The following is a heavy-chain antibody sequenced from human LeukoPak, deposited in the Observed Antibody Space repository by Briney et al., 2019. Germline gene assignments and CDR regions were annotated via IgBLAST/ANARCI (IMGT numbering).Heavy chain of an antibody. Sequence: SVKVSCKASGGTFSSYAISWVRQAPGQGLEWMGRIIPIFGIANYAQKSQGRVTITADKSTSTAYMELSSLRSEDTAVYYCARIPDTGYYYGMDVWGQGTTVTVSS. D-gene: IGHD5-18*01. CDR3: ARIPDTGYYYGMDV. J-gene: IGHJ6*02. CDR1: GGTFSSYA. V-gene: IGHV1-69*04. CDR2: IIPIFGIA.